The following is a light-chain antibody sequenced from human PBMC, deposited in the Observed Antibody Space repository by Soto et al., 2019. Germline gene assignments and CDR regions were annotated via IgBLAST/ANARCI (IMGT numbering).Light chain of an antibody. Sequence: QSALTQPASVSGSPGQSITISCTGTSSDIGSYNYVSWYQQHPGKAPKRIINDVSNRPSGVSNRFSGSKSGNTASLTISGLQAEDEADYYCSSYTSSISLVFGGGTKLAVL. CDR2: DVS. J-gene: IGLJ2*01. CDR3: SSYTSSISLV. CDR1: SSDIGSYNY. V-gene: IGLV2-14*03.